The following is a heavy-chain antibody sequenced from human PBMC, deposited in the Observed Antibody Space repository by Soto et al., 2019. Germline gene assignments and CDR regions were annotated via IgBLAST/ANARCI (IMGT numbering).Heavy chain of an antibody. D-gene: IGHD6-13*01. CDR2: ISAYNGNT. CDR3: AIDLLAAAGTKRY. Sequence: QVQLVQSGAEVKKPGASVKVSCKASGYTFTSYGISWVRQAPGQGLEWMGWISAYNGNTNYAQKLQGRVTMTTDTSTSTASREPRSPRSAATAVYYCAIDLLAAAGTKRYWGQGTLVTVSS. J-gene: IGHJ4*02. CDR1: GYTFTSYG. V-gene: IGHV1-18*01.